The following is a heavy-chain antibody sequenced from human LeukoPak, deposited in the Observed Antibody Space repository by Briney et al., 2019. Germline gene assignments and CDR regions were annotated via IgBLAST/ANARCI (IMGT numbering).Heavy chain of an antibody. CDR2: ISWNSGSI. V-gene: IGHV3-9*01. D-gene: IGHD6-19*01. Sequence: PGGSLRLSCAASGFTFDDYAMHWVRQAPGKGLEWVSGISWNSGSIGYADSVKGRFTISRDNAKNSLYLQMNSLRAEDTALYYCAKDRGSGGSEYFQHWGQGTLVTVPS. CDR1: GFTFDDYA. CDR3: AKDRGSGGSEYFQH. J-gene: IGHJ1*01.